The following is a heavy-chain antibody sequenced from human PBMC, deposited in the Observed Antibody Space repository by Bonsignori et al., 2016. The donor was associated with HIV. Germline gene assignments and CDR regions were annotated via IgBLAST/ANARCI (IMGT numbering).Heavy chain of an antibody. V-gene: IGHV3-73*01. CDR2: IRSKGHSYPT. CDR3: TRDIPVAGNSGKWFFDY. Sequence: VRQMPGKGLEWLGRIRSKGHSYPTLYAVSLKGRFTIFRDDSNNTAYLQMNSLKTEDTAVYYCTRDIPVAGNSGKWFFDYWGQGTLVTVSS. D-gene: IGHD6-19*01. J-gene: IGHJ4*02.